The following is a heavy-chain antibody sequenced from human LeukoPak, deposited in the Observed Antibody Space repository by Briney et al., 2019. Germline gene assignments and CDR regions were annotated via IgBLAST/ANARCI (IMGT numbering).Heavy chain of an antibody. V-gene: IGHV3-23*01. CDR3: AKDTPSRIDS. Sequence: GGSLRLSCAASGFTFSAYAMTWVRQAPGKGLEWVSHISISGGNTYYADSVKGRFTISRDNSKNTLYLQMNSLRAEDTAVYYCAKDTPSRIDSWGQGTLVTVSS. CDR2: ISISGGNT. CDR1: GFTFSAYA. J-gene: IGHJ4*02.